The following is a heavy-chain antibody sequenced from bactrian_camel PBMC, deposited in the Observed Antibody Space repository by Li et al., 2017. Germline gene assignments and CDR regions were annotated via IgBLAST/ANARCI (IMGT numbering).Heavy chain of an antibody. CDR1: GSIFSMCA. J-gene: IGHJ4*01. CDR2: ISSDGTT. CDR3: ATCWCGFCTQISDYND. V-gene: IGHV3S53*01. Sequence: QLVESGGGSVQAGGSLKLSCVVSGSIFSMCAMGWYRQAPGKQPLERELIASISSDGTTTYTDSVKGRVTISRDNAKNSVYLQMNSLKPEDTAMYYCATCWCGFCTQISDYNDWGQGTQVTVS. D-gene: IGHD1*01.